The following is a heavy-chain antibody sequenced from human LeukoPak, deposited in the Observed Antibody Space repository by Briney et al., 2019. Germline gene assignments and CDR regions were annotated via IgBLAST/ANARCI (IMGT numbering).Heavy chain of an antibody. CDR2: ITSDSSTR. J-gene: IGHJ4*02. D-gene: IGHD1-26*01. Sequence: QPGGSLRLSCAASGFTFSSHSMNWVRQAPGQGLEWVSYITSDSSTRFYADSVKGRFTISRDNSKNTLYLQMNSLRAEDTAVYYCAKPTYSGSYLRPPLFDYWGQGTLVTVSS. CDR1: GFTFSSHS. CDR3: AKPTYSGSYLRPPLFDY. V-gene: IGHV3-48*01.